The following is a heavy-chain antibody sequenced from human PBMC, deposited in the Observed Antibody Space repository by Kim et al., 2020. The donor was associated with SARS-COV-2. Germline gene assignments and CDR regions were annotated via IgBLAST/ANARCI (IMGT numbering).Heavy chain of an antibody. D-gene: IGHD5-12*01. V-gene: IGHV3-53*04. Sequence: GGSLRLSCAASGFTVSSNYMSWVRQAPGKGLEWVSVIYSGGSTYYADSVKGRFTISRHNSKNTLYLQMNSLRAEDTAVYYCARREMATYYDAFDIWGQGTMVTVSS. J-gene: IGHJ3*02. CDR2: IYSGGST. CDR1: GFTVSSNY. CDR3: ARREMATYYDAFDI.